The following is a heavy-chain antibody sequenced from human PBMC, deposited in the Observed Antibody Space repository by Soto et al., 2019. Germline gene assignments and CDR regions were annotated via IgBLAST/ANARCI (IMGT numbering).Heavy chain of an antibody. CDR3: ARGAADYGDAFDI. J-gene: IGHJ3*02. Sequence: QVQLQESGPGLVNPSQTLSLTCTVSGGSTSRGGYYWTWIRQHPVRGLEWIAYIYYSGNTFYNPSLKSRLTISLDTSKNQLSLTLTSVTAADTAVYYCARGAADYGDAFDIWGQGTMVTVSS. V-gene: IGHV4-31*03. CDR2: IYYSGNT. D-gene: IGHD4-17*01. CDR1: GGSTSRGGYY.